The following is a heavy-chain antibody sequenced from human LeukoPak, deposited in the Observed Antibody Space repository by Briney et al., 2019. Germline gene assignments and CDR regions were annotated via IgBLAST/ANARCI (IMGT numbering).Heavy chain of an antibody. CDR3: ARSSVATIPQEVPTDFDY. Sequence: GASVEVSCKASGYTFTSYGISWVRQAPGQGLEWMGWISAYNGNTNYAQKLQGRVTMTTDTSTSTVYMELSSLRSEDTAVYYCARSSVATIPQEVPTDFDYWGQGTLVTVSS. CDR2: ISAYNGNT. CDR1: GYTFTSYG. D-gene: IGHD5-12*01. V-gene: IGHV1-18*01. J-gene: IGHJ4*02.